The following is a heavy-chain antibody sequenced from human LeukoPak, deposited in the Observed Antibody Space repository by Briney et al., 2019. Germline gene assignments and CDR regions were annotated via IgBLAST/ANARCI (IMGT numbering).Heavy chain of an antibody. CDR2: IYPGDSDT. J-gene: IGHJ4*02. CDR3: ARHVGSSDVDF. D-gene: IGHD6-13*01. V-gene: IGHV5-51*01. CDR1: GYRFANYW. Sequence: GESLKISCKGSGYRFANYWIGWVRPMPGKGLEWMGIIYPGDSDTRYSPSFQGQVTISADKSISTAYLQWSSLQASDTAMYYCARHVGSSDVDFWGQGTLVTVSS.